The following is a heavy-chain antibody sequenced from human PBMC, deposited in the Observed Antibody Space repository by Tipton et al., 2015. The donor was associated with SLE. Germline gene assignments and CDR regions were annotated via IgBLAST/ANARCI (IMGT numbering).Heavy chain of an antibody. V-gene: IGHV4-59*01. CDR1: GASITNYY. J-gene: IGHJ2*01. Sequence: GASITNYYWSWIRQPPGKGLEWIAFIYYSGATNYNPSLKSRVTISVDTSKNQFSLKVTSVTAADTAVYYCARGGASSKYFDLWGRGTLLTVSS. D-gene: IGHD6-6*01. CDR2: IYYSGAT. CDR3: ARGGASSKYFDL.